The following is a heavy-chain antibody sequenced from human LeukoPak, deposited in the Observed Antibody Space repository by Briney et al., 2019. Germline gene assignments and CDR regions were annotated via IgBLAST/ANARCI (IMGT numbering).Heavy chain of an antibody. D-gene: IGHD3-22*01. J-gene: IGHJ4*02. CDR2: IYPGDSDT. V-gene: IGHV5-51*01. CDR3: ARLGLEAYDRSGFYYFDY. Sequence: GESLQISCKASGYIFANYWIAWGRRLAGKGLEWVGSIYPGDSDTRYRPSFRGQVTISADKSNSIAYLQWSSLKASDSAIYYCARLGLEAYDRSGFYYFDYWGQGALVTVSS. CDR1: GYIFANYW.